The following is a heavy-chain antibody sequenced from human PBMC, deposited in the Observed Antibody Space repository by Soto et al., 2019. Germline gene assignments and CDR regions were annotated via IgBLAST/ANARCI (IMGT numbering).Heavy chain of an antibody. J-gene: IGHJ6*02. V-gene: IGHV1-69*05. CDR1: GDAFKNCV. D-gene: IGHD3-10*01. Sequence: ASVKVSCKASGDAFKNCVISWVRQAPGQGLEWMGGIIPLFGTTDFAQRFQGRLTITTDESTTTAYMELSRLRSEDTATYYCAAELGFGKLSVVWGQGTTVTVSS. CDR2: IIPLFGTT. CDR3: AAELGFGKLSVV.